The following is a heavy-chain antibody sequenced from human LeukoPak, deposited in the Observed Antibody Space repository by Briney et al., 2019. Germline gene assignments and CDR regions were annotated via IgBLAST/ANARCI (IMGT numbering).Heavy chain of an antibody. V-gene: IGHV4-59*07. D-gene: IGHD4-23*01. CDR3: ARRGTTVAYNWYLDL. Sequence: SDTLSLTCTVSDRSLSSYYWSWIRQPPGKGLEWVGPLHYSGSTYYNPSLKSRVTIYVDTSENQFSLKLGSVTAADTAVYYCARRGTTVAYNWYLDLWGRGTLVTVSS. CDR1: DRSLSSYY. CDR2: LHYSGST. J-gene: IGHJ2*01.